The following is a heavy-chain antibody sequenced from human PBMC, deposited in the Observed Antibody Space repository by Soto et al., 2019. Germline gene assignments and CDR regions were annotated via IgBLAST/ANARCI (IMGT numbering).Heavy chain of an antibody. CDR1: GFTFSSYA. J-gene: IGHJ5*02. CDR2: ISYDGSNK. Sequence: QVQLVESGGGVVQPGRSLRLSCAASGFTFSSYAMHWVRQAPGKGLEWVAVISYDGSNKYYADSVKGRFTISRDNSKNPLYLQMNSRRAEDTAGYYCARFVVRGGIAAAGPGTWGQGTLVTVSS. CDR3: ARFVVRGGIAAAGPGT. V-gene: IGHV3-30-3*01. D-gene: IGHD6-13*01.